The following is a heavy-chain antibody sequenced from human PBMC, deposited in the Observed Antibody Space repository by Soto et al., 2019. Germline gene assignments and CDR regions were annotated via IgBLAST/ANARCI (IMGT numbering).Heavy chain of an antibody. D-gene: IGHD2-8*02. CDR3: ARGDPTWSDY. CDR2: INPNSGGT. J-gene: IGHJ4*02. Sequence: QVQLVQSGAEVNKPGASVKVSCKASGYTFTGYYMHWVRQAPGQGLEWMGWINPNSGGTNYEQKLQGWVTMTRDTSISTAYMELSRLRSDDTAVYYCARGDPTWSDYWGQGTLVTVSS. CDR1: GYTFTGYY. V-gene: IGHV1-2*04.